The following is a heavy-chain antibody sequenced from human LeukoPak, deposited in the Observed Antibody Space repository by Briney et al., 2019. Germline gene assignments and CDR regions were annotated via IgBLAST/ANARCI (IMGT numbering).Heavy chain of an antibody. CDR1: GFTFSSYA. V-gene: IGHV3-23*01. D-gene: IGHD3-3*01. J-gene: IGHJ4*02. Sequence: GSLRLSCAASGFTFSSYAMSWVRLAPGKGLEWVSAISGSGGSTYYADSVKGRFTISRDNSKNTLYLQMNSLRAEDTAVYYCAKDALDYDFWSGLDYFDYWGQGTLVTVSS. CDR3: AKDALDYDFWSGLDYFDY. CDR2: ISGSGGST.